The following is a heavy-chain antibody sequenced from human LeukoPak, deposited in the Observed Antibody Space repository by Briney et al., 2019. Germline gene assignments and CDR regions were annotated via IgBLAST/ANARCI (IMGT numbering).Heavy chain of an antibody. V-gene: IGHV3-21*01. CDR2: ISSSSRDI. J-gene: IGHJ4*02. CDR1: GFTFSGYS. D-gene: IGHD6-13*01. Sequence: GGSLRLSCAASGFTFSGYSMNWVRQAPGKGLEWVSSISSSSRDIYYADSVKGRFTISRDSARNSLYLQMNSLRAEDTAVYYCARGPYSSNWYVDYWGQGTLVTVAS. CDR3: ARGPYSSNWYVDY.